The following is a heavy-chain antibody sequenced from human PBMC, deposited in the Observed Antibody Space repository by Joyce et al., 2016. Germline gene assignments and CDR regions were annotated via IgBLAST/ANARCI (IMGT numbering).Heavy chain of an antibody. CDR2: PHPSRAT. CDR3: ARDAGGSGSH. V-gene: IGHV4-61*02. Sequence: QVQESGPGLLKPSQTLSLTCIVSGDSVTSGNFYWSWLPQAAGKRPAWIGRPHPSRATNDNPSLKSRVSISLDTSKNQVSLTMHSVTAADTAVYYCARDAGGSGSHWGQGSLVTVSS. D-gene: IGHD3-10*01. J-gene: IGHJ4*02. CDR1: GDSVTSGNFY.